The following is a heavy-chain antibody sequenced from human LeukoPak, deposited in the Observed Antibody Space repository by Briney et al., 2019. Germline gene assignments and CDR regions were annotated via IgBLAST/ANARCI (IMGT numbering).Heavy chain of an antibody. V-gene: IGHV3-21*01. Sequence: PGGSLRLSCAASGFTFSSYRMNWVRQTPGKGLDWVSSIGSSGSHIYYADSVKGRFTISRDNAKNSLYLQMNSLRAEDTAVYYCARVGSGGTREDTFDIWGQGTMVTVSS. CDR3: ARVGSGGTREDTFDI. D-gene: IGHD1-26*01. CDR2: IGSSGSHI. J-gene: IGHJ3*02. CDR1: GFTFSSYR.